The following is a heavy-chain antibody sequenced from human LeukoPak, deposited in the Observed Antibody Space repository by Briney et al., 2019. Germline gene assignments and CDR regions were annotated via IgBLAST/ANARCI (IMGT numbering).Heavy chain of an antibody. V-gene: IGHV1-8*01. D-gene: IGHD3-3*01. CDR2: MNPNSGNT. CDR1: GYTFTSYD. J-gene: IGHJ5*02. Sequence: ASVKVSCKASGYTFTSYDINWVRQATGQGLEWMGWMNPNSGNTGYAQKFQGRVTMTRNTSISTAYMELSSLRSEDPAVYYCARITIFGNWFDPWGQGTLVTVSS. CDR3: ARITIFGNWFDP.